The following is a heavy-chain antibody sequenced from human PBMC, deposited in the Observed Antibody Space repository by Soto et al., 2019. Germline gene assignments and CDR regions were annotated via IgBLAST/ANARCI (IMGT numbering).Heavy chain of an antibody. CDR3: ARDPAADGYYGMDV. D-gene: IGHD6-13*01. J-gene: IGHJ6*02. CDR1: EFSFSTYN. V-gene: IGHV3-21*01. Sequence: EVQLVESGGGLVKPGGSLRLSCVASEFSFSTYNMNWVRQAPGKGLGWVSFISSTRSHIHYADSVKGRFTISRDNAKNSLYLQMNSLRAEDTAVYYCARDPAADGYYGMDVWGQGTTVTVSS. CDR2: ISSTRSHI.